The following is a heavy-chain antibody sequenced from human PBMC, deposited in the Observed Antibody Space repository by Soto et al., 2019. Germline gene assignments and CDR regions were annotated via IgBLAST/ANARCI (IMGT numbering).Heavy chain of an antibody. CDR1: CYSFTNYG. Sequence: QDQLVQSGGEVKKPGASVKVSCKASCYSFTNYGITWVRQAPGQGFEWMGWISAYNGDTNYAQKLQGRVTMTTDASTSTAYLELRSLRSDDTAVYYCARDRGVAPPVAGNTHYYYYMDVWGKGTTVTVSS. CDR3: ARDRGVAPPVAGNTHYYYYMDV. CDR2: ISAYNGDT. J-gene: IGHJ6*03. V-gene: IGHV1-18*01. D-gene: IGHD6-19*01.